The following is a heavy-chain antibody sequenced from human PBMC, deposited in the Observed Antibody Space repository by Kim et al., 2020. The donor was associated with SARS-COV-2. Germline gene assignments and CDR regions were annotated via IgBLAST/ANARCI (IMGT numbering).Heavy chain of an antibody. CDR2: VYYTGIT. V-gene: IGHV4-39*01. D-gene: IGHD3-10*01. CDR1: GDSMSSSSYY. Sequence: SETLSLTCTVSGDSMSSSSYYWGWIRQPPGKGLEWIGSVYYTGITFYNPSLTSRLSISLDMSKNQFSLKVTSVTAADTAVYYCARRPYNGSGINYNWFDP. CDR3: ARRPYNGSGINYNWFDP. J-gene: IGHJ5*02.